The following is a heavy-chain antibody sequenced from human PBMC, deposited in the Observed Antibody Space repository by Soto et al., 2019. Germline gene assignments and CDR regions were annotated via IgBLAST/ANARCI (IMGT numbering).Heavy chain of an antibody. V-gene: IGHV1-69*13. Sequence: ASVKVYCKSSGGTFSNFGFSWVRQAPGQGLEWMGGIIPIFASSNYAQKFQGRLTVTADESTSTAYMELSSLRSEDTAVYYCARDPSSPPPAAAGNHDIYYYYYYGMYVRGQGAT. CDR1: GGTFSNFG. D-gene: IGHD6-13*01. J-gene: IGHJ6*02. CDR3: ARDPSSPPPAAAGNHDIYYYYYYGMYV. CDR2: IIPIFASS.